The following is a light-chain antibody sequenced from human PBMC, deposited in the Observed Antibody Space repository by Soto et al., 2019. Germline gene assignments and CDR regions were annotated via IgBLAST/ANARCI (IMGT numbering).Light chain of an antibody. CDR3: QTWGTGIRVV. CDR2: VNSDGSH. CDR1: SGHSSYA. J-gene: IGLJ2*01. V-gene: IGLV4-69*01. Sequence: QLVLTQSPSASASLGASVKLTCSLNSGHSSYAIAWHQQQPEKGPRYLMKVNSDGSHTKGDGIPDRFSGSSSGAERFLTISSLQSEDEADYYCQTWGTGIRVVFGGGTKLTVL.